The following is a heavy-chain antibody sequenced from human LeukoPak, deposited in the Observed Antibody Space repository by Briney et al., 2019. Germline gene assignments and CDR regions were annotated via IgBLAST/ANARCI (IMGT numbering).Heavy chain of an antibody. J-gene: IGHJ4*02. CDR2: IYPGDSDT. CDR1: GYSFTTYW. CDR3: ASTTTVTHFDY. V-gene: IGHV5-51*01. Sequence: GESLKISCKGSGYSFTTYWISWVRQMPGKGLEWMAIIYPGDSDTRYSPSFQGQVTISADKSISTAYLQWSSLKASDTAMYYCASTTTVTHFDYWGQGTLVTVSS. D-gene: IGHD4-17*01.